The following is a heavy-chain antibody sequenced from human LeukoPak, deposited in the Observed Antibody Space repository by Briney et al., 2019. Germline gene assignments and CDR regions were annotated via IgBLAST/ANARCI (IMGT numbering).Heavy chain of an antibody. CDR1: GFTFSSYS. J-gene: IGHJ2*01. V-gene: IGHV3-48*02. CDR2: TSGSSSTI. D-gene: IGHD2-15*01. Sequence: PGGPLRLFCAASGFTFSSYSMDWVRQAPGKGLEWVSYTSGSSSTIKYADSVRGRFTISRDNAENSLYLQMNSLRDEDTAVYYCARARGTGWYFDLWGRGTLVTVSS. CDR3: ARARGTGWYFDL.